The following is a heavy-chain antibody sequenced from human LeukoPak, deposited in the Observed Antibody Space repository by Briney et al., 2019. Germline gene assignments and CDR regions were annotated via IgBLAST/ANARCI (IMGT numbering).Heavy chain of an antibody. D-gene: IGHD3-10*01. CDR1: GGSISSGSHY. Sequence: SETLSLTCTVSGGSISSGSHYWGWIRQPPGKGLEWIGNIYYSGSTYYNPSLMSRVTISVDTSKNQFSLKLSSVTAADTAVYYCASIPYYYGSGSYNYFDCWGQGTLVTVSS. J-gene: IGHJ4*02. V-gene: IGHV4-39*07. CDR2: IYYSGST. CDR3: ASIPYYYGSGSYNYFDC.